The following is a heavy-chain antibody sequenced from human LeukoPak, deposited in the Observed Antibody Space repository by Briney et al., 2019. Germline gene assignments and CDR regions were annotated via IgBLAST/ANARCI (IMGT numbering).Heavy chain of an antibody. CDR2: IYYSRST. D-gene: IGHD3-22*01. Sequence: SETLSLTCTVSGGSISSYYWSWIRQPPGKGLEWIGYIYYSRSTNYNPSLKSRVTISVDTSKNQFSLKLSSVTAADTAVYYCARHAPYYYDSSGRGYFDYWGQGTLVTVSS. CDR1: GGSISSYY. CDR3: ARHAPYYYDSSGRGYFDY. V-gene: IGHV4-59*08. J-gene: IGHJ4*02.